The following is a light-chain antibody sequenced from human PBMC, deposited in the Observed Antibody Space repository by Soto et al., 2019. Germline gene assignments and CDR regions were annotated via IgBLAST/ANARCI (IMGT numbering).Light chain of an antibody. V-gene: IGLV2-14*01. CDR2: DVS. CDR1: SSDVGAYNY. Sequence: QSALTQSASVSGSPGQSITISCTGTSSDVGAYNYVSWYQQHPGNAPKLIISDVSDRPSGVSNRFSGSKSGNTASLTISGLQAEEEADYYCSSCSTSDTPMFGGGSKLTVL. CDR3: SSCSTSDTPM. J-gene: IGLJ3*02.